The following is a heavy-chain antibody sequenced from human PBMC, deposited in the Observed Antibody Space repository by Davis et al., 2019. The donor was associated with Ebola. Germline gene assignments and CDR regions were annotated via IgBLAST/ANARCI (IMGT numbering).Heavy chain of an antibody. CDR1: GYTFTAYF. J-gene: IGHJ4*02. Sequence: AASVTVSCKTSGYTFTAYFIHWVRRAPGEGLEWMGWINPNTGGTNSAQKFQDRVTMTRAASMTTAYMELNGLRSDDTAVYYCARAVPATQNLDYWGQGTLVTVSS. CDR3: ARAVPATQNLDY. D-gene: IGHD2-15*01. V-gene: IGHV1-2*02. CDR2: INPNTGGT.